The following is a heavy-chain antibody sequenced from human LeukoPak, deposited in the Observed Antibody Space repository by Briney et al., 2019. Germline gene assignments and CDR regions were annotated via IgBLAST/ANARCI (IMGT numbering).Heavy chain of an antibody. J-gene: IGHJ1*01. Sequence: SETLSLTCTVSGGSISSYYWSWIRQPAGKGLEWIGRIYTSGSTNYNPSLKSRVTISVDKSKNQFSLKLSSVTAADTAVYYCASLKLDYYGSSGYSSAEYFQHWGQGTLVTVSS. CDR1: GGSISSYY. CDR2: IYTSGST. V-gene: IGHV4-4*07. D-gene: IGHD3-22*01. CDR3: ASLKLDYYGSSGYSSAEYFQH.